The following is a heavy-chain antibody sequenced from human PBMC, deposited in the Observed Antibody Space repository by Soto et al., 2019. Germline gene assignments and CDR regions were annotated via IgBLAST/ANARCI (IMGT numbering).Heavy chain of an antibody. D-gene: IGHD5-18*01. CDR1: GGTFSSYA. CDR2: IIPIFGTA. CDR3: VVDTALVTYGMDV. J-gene: IGHJ6*02. V-gene: IGHV1-69*06. Sequence: ASVKVSCKASGGTFSSYAISWVRQAPGQGLEWMGGIIPIFGTANYAQKFQGRVTITAEKSTSTAYMELSSLRSEDTAVYYCVVDTALVTYGMDVWGQGTTVTLS.